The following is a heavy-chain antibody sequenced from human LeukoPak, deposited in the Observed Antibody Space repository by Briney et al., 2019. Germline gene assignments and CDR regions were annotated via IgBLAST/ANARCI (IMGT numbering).Heavy chain of an antibody. V-gene: IGHV3-30*18. Sequence: GGSLRLSCAASGFTFSSYGMHWVRQAPGKGLEWVAVISYDGSKEYYADSVKGRFTISRDKSKNTLYLQMNSLRAEDMAVYYCAKDGGKWFGEAIDYWGQGTLVTVSS. J-gene: IGHJ4*02. D-gene: IGHD3-10*01. CDR1: GFTFSSYG. CDR3: AKDGGKWFGEAIDY. CDR2: ISYDGSKE.